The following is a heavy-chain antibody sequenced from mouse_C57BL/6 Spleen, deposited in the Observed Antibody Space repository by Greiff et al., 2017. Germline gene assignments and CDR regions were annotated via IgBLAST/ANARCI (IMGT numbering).Heavy chain of an antibody. V-gene: IGHV2-9-1*01. Sequence: VQLQQSGPGLVAPSQSLSITCTVSGFSLTSYAISWVRQPPGKGLEWLGVIWTGGGTNYNSALKTRLSISKDNTKSQVFLKMNILQTYDTVQYSWGRNLIYDGSFDYWGQGTTLTVSS. CDR1: GFSLTSYA. CDR3: GRNLIYDGSFDY. CDR2: IWTGGGT. J-gene: IGHJ2*01. D-gene: IGHD2-3*01.